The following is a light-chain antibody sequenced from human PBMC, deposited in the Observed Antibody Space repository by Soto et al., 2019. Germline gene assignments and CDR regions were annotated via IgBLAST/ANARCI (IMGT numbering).Light chain of an antibody. Sequence: SYELTQPPSVSVAPGQTARITCRGNNIGSKSVHWYQQKAGQAPVLVVSDDTDRPSGIPERFSGSKSASTANLTISGVEGGDEADYYCHLWDIRSDQVIFGGGTKVTVL. V-gene: IGLV3-21*02. CDR2: DDT. CDR1: NIGSKS. J-gene: IGLJ2*01. CDR3: HLWDIRSDQVI.